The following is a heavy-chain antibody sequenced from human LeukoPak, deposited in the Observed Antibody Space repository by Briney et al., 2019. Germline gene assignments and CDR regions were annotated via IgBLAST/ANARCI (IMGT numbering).Heavy chain of an antibody. CDR1: GGSISSGSYY. CDR3: AREGVEMATIWRFDP. Sequence: PSETLSLTCTVSGGSISSGSYYWSWIRQPAGKGLEWIGRIYTSGSTNYNPSLKSRVTISVDTSKNQFSLKLSSVTAADTAVYYCAREGVEMATIWRFDPWGQGTLVTVSS. V-gene: IGHV4-61*02. D-gene: IGHD5-24*01. J-gene: IGHJ5*02. CDR2: IYTSGST.